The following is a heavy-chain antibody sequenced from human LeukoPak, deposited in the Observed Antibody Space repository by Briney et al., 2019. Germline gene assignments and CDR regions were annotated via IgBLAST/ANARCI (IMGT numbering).Heavy chain of an antibody. CDR2: INHSGST. CDR1: GGSFSGYY. Sequence: TSETLSLTCAVYGGSFSGYYWSWIRQPPGKGLEWIGEINHSGSTNYNPSLESRVTISVDTSKNQFSLKLSSVTAADTAVYYCARVNYYDSSDWGQGTLVTVSS. J-gene: IGHJ4*02. V-gene: IGHV4-34*01. D-gene: IGHD3-22*01. CDR3: ARVNYYDSSD.